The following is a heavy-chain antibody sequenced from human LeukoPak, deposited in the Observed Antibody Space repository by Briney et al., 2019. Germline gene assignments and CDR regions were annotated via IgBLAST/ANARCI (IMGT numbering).Heavy chain of an antibody. CDR3: ARETPSNWFDP. V-gene: IGHV4-31*03. CDR1: GGSISSGGYY. CDR2: IYYSGST. J-gene: IGHJ5*02. Sequence: SETLSLTCTVSGGSISSGGYYWSWIRQHPGKGLEWIRYIYYSGSTYYNPSLKSRVTISVDTSKNQFSLKLSSVTAADTAVYYCARETPSNWFDPWGQGTLVTVSS.